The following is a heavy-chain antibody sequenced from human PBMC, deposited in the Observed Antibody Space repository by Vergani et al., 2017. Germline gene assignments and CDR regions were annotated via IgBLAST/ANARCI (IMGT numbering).Heavy chain of an antibody. J-gene: IGHJ1*01. CDR3: ARGRIAVAGGYFQH. CDR1: GYTFTSYA. Sequence: QVQLVQSGAEVKKPGASVKVSCKASGYTFTSYAMHWVRQAPGQRLEWMGWINAGNGNTKYSQKLQGRVTITRDTSASTAYMELSRLRSEDTAVYYCARGRIAVAGGYFQHWGQGTLVTVSS. V-gene: IGHV1-3*01. D-gene: IGHD6-19*01. CDR2: INAGNGNT.